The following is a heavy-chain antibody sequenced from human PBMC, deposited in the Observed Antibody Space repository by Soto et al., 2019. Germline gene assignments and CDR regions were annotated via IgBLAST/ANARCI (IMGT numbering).Heavy chain of an antibody. CDR1: GGSISSGGYY. CDR3: AGTPNYYDCSGERPADWFDP. CDR2: IYYSGST. J-gene: IGHJ5*02. V-gene: IGHV4-31*03. Sequence: SETLSLTCTVSGGSISSGGYYWSWIRQHPGKGLEWIGYIYYSGSTYYNPSLKSRVTISVDTSKNQFSLKLSSVTAADTAVYYCAGTPNYYDCSGERPADWFDPWGQGTLITVSS. D-gene: IGHD3-22*01.